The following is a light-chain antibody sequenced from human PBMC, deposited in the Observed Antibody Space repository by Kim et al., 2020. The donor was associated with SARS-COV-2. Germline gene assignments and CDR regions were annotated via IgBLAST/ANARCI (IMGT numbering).Light chain of an antibody. CDR2: HTS. J-gene: IGLJ3*02. V-gene: IGLV7-46*01. CDR3: LLLYSGFWM. Sequence: QAVVTQEPSLTVSPGGTVTLTCGSSTGAVTSGHYPHWFQQKPGQAPKTLIYHTSNKQSWTPARFTGSLLGGKAALTLSGAQPEDEAEYFCLLLYSGFWMFGGGTQLTVL. CDR1: TGAVTSGHY.